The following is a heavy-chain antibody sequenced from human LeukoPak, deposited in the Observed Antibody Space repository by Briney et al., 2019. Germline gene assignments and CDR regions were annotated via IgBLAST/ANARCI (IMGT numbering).Heavy chain of an antibody. Sequence: PGGSLRLSCAASGFTFSSYWMHWVRQAPGKGLVWVSRINSDGSSTSYADSVKGRFTISRDNAKNSLYLQMNSLRAEDTALYYCAKTMGSGVTTRGYFDYWGQGTLVTVSS. CDR2: INSDGSST. D-gene: IGHD4-17*01. CDR1: GFTFSSYW. J-gene: IGHJ4*02. CDR3: AKTMGSGVTTRGYFDY. V-gene: IGHV3-74*01.